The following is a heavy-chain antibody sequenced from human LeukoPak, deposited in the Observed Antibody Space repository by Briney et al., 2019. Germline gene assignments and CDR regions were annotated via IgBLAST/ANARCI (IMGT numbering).Heavy chain of an antibody. CDR1: GGSISSSSYY. Sequence: SETLSLTCTVSGGSISSSSYYWGWIRQPPGKGLEWIGSIYYSGSTYYNPSLKSRVTISVDTSKSQFPLKLSSVTAADTAVYYCASQNFGVVIGYFDYWGQGTLVTVSS. D-gene: IGHD3-3*01. CDR2: IYYSGST. V-gene: IGHV4-39*01. J-gene: IGHJ4*02. CDR3: ASQNFGVVIGYFDY.